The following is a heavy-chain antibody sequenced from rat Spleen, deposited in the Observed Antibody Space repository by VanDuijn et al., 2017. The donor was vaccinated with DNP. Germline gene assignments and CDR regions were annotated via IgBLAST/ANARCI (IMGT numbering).Heavy chain of an antibody. CDR3: TRVGFGALFAY. Sequence: EVQLVESGGGLVQPGRSLKLSCVASGFTFNNYWMTWIRQAPGKGLEWVASISYDGGNTYYRDSVQGRFTISRDNAKSSLYLQMDSLRSEDTATYYCTRVGFGALFAYWGQGTLVTVSS. CDR1: GFTFNNYW. J-gene: IGHJ3*01. CDR2: ISYDGGNT. D-gene: IGHD4-3*01. V-gene: IGHV5-31*01.